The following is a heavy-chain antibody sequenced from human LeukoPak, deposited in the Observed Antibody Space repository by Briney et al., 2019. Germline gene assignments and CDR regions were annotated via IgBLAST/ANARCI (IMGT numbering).Heavy chain of an antibody. D-gene: IGHD1-26*01. Sequence: SETLSLTCTVSGGSISSGGYYWSWIRQHPGKGLEWIGYIYYSGSTYYNPSLKSLVTISVDTSKNQFSLKLSSVTAADTAVYYCARGWELLSGGAFDIWGQGTMVTVSS. J-gene: IGHJ3*02. CDR1: GGSISSGGYY. V-gene: IGHV4-31*01. CDR3: ARGWELLSGGAFDI. CDR2: IYYSGST.